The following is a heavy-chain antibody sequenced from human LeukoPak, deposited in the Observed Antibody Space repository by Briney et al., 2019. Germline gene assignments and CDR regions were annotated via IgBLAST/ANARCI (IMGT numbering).Heavy chain of an antibody. J-gene: IGHJ4*02. CDR1: GFTFSRYW. D-gene: IGHD1-1*01. CDR3: KSGGAAPGSFDY. Sequence: PGGSLRLSCVASGFTFSRYWMSWMRQAPGKGLEWVANIKYDGSEDYYVDSVKGRFTISRDNAKNTLYLQLNSLRVEDTAVYYCKSGGAAPGSFDYWGQGTLVTVSP. V-gene: IGHV3-7*01. CDR2: IKYDGSED.